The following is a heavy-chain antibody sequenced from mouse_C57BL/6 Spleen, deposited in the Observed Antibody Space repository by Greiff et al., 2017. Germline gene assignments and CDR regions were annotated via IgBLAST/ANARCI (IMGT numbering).Heavy chain of an antibody. J-gene: IGHJ3*01. CDR1: GYTFTSYW. Sequence: VQLQQSGAELVKPGASVKMSCKASGYTFTSYWITWVKQRPGQGLEWIGHIYPGSGSTNYNEKFKSKATLTVDTSSSTAYMQLSSLTSEDSAVYYCAREGASGGPWFAYWGQGTLVTVSA. V-gene: IGHV1-55*01. D-gene: IGHD3-1*01. CDR3: AREGASGGPWFAY. CDR2: IYPGSGST.